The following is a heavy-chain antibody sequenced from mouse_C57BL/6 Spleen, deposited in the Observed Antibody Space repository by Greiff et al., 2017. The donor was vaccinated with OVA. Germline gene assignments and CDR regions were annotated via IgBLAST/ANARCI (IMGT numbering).Heavy chain of an antibody. CDR1: GYTFTSYW. D-gene: IGHD2-1*01. V-gene: IGHV1-55*01. J-gene: IGHJ1*03. CDR2: IYPGSGST. Sequence: VQLQQPGAELVKPGASVKMSCKASGYTFTSYWITWVKQRPGQGLEWIGDIYPGSGSTNYNEKFKSKATLTVDTSSSTAYMQLSSLTSEDSAVYYCARSGIYYGNYGYFDVWGTGTTVTVSS. CDR3: ARSGIYYGNYGYFDV.